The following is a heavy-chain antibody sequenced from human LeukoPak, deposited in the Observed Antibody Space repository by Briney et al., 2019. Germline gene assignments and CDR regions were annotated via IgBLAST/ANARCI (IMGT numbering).Heavy chain of an antibody. CDR2: TYYRSKWYS. J-gene: IGHJ4*02. Sequence: SQTLSLTCAISGDSVSSNSAAWNWIRQSPSRGPEWLGRTYYRSKWYSEYAVSVQSRIIVNPDTSKNQLSLQLNSVTPEDTAVYYCATAGYNSGWYFAYWGQGTLVTVSS. D-gene: IGHD6-19*01. CDR3: ATAGYNSGWYFAY. CDR1: GDSVSSNSAA. V-gene: IGHV6-1*01.